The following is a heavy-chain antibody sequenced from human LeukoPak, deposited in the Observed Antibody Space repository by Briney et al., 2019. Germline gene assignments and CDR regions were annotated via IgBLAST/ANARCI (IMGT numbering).Heavy chain of an antibody. CDR3: ARSRGYSVTADY. V-gene: IGHV4-38-2*02. J-gene: IGHJ4*02. CDR1: GYSISSGYY. D-gene: IGHD5-18*01. CDR2: IYHSGST. Sequence: PSETLSLTCTVSGYSISSGYYWGWIRQPPGKGPEWIGSIYHSGSTYYNPSLKSRVTISVDTSKNQFSLKLSSVTAADTAVYYCARSRGYSVTADYWGQGTLVTASS.